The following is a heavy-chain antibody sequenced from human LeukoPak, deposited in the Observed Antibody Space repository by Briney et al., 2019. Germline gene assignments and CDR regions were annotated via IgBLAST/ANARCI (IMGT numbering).Heavy chain of an antibody. D-gene: IGHD6-6*01. V-gene: IGHV6-1*01. CDR3: SRQRRTSTYYFGLDV. J-gene: IGHJ6*02. CDR1: GDTVSSNTAA. Sequence: SQTLSLTCAISGDTVSSNTAAWNWIRQSPSRGLEWLGRTYYRSKWNTDYAASVQNRITINPDTSTNQFSLQLKSATPEDTAVYYCSRQRRTSTYYFGLDVWGQGTTVTVSS. CDR2: TYYRSKWNT.